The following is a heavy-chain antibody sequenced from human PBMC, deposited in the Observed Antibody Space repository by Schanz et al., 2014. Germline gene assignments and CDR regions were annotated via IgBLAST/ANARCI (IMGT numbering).Heavy chain of an antibody. J-gene: IGHJ4*02. D-gene: IGHD3-9*01. CDR3: AKQIHYDILTVTRN. V-gene: IGHV3-23*04. Sequence: EADLVESGGGLIQRGESLRLSCSASGFSFSSYSMNWVRQAPGKGLEWVSALSGSGGSTYYADSVKGRFTISRDNSKNTLYLQMNSLRAEDTAVYYCAKQIHYDILTVTRNGGQGTLVTVSS. CDR1: GFSFSSYS. CDR2: LSGSGGST.